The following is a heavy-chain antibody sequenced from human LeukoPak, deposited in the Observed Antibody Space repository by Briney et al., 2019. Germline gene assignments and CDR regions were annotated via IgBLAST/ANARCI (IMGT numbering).Heavy chain of an antibody. Sequence: ASVKVSCKASGYTFTSYGISWVRQAPGQGLEWMGWISAYNGNTNYAQKFQGWVTMTRDTSISTAYMELSRLRSDDTAVYYCARGGSPPYYYYYGMDVWGQGTTVTVSS. J-gene: IGHJ6*02. CDR3: ARGGSPPYYYYYGMDV. V-gene: IGHV1-18*01. CDR1: GYTFTSYG. CDR2: ISAYNGNT.